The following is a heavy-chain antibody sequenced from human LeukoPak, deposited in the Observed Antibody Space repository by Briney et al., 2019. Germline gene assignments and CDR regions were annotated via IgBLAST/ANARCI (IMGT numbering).Heavy chain of an antibody. CDR1: GFTVSTTT. CDR2: VYSGGST. Sequence: GGSLRLSCAAFGFTVSTTTITWPAKPQGKGLEWVSVVYSGGSTHYADSVKGRFTISRDNSKNTLYLQMNRLRGEDTAVYYCARGYLREPFDSWGQGTLVIVSS. J-gene: IGHJ4*02. V-gene: IGHV3-53*01. D-gene: IGHD1-14*01. CDR3: ARGYLREPFDS.